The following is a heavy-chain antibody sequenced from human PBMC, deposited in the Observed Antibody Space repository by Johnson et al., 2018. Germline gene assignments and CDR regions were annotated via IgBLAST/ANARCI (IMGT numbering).Heavy chain of an antibody. D-gene: IGHD2-15*01. CDR2: ISWNSADI. CDR3: AKDTEAPYAAYGPKRSTFDY. V-gene: IGHV3-9*01. CDR1: GFTFDDYA. Sequence: EVQLVESGGGLVQPGRSLRLSCAASGFTFDDYAMHWVRQAPGKGLEWVSDISWNSADIGYADSVKGRFTISRDNAKNSLYLQMNRLRADDPALYYCAKDTEAPYAAYGPKRSTFDYWGQGTLVTVSS. J-gene: IGHJ4*02.